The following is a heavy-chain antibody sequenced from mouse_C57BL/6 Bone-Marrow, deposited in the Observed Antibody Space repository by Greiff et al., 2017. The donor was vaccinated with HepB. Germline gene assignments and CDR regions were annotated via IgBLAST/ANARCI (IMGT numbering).Heavy chain of an antibody. D-gene: IGHD2-4*01. CDR1: GFTFSDYG. CDR3: ARLYDYDGWAWFAY. Sequence: DVKLVESGGGLVQPGGSLKLSCAASGFTFSDYGMAWVRQAPRKGPEWVAFISNLAYSIYYADTVTGRFTISRENAKNTLYLEMSSLRSEDTAMYYCARLYDYDGWAWFAYWGQGTLVTVSA. V-gene: IGHV5-15*01. CDR2: ISNLAYSI. J-gene: IGHJ3*01.